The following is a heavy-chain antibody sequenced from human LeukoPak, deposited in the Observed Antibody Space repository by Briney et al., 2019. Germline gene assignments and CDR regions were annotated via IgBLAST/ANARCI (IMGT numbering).Heavy chain of an antibody. CDR2: IYYSGST. CDR3: ARDFGTRGYGGPRGFDY. Sequence: SETLSLTCTVSGGSVSSGSYYGSWIRQPPGKGLEWIGYIYYSGSTNYNPSLKSRVTISVDTSKNQFALKLSSVTAADTAVYYCARDFGTRGYGGPRGFDYWGQGTLVTVSS. D-gene: IGHD4-23*01. V-gene: IGHV4-61*01. CDR1: GGSVSSGSYY. J-gene: IGHJ4*02.